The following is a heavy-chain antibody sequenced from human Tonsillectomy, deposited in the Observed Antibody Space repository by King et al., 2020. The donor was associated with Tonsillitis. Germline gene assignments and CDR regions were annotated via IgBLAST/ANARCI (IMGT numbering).Heavy chain of an antibody. Sequence: QLQESGPGLVKPSETLSLTCTVSGGSINSYYWSWIRQPPGEGLEWIGYIYYSGSTNYSPSLKSRVSISVDTSKNQFSLNLTSVTAADTAVYYFARRGSSWSHFDYWGQGTLVTVSS. V-gene: IGHV4-59*01. J-gene: IGHJ4*02. CDR3: ARRGSSWSHFDY. CDR2: IYYSGST. CDR1: GGSINSYY. D-gene: IGHD6-13*01.